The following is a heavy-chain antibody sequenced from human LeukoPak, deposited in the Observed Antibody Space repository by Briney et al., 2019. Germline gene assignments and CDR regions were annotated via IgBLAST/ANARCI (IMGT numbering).Heavy chain of an antibody. D-gene: IGHD6-13*01. V-gene: IGHV3-23*01. J-gene: IGHJ4*02. CDR1: GFTFNKFA. Sequence: PGGSLRLSCAASGFTFNKFAMSWVRRAPGKGLEWVSGIIENGGETYYADSVRGRFTISRDNSKNTLYLQMNSLRAEDTAVYYCAKDYEYNSNTWYFHWGRGTLVSVSS. CDR3: AKDYEYNSNTWYFH. CDR2: IIENGGET.